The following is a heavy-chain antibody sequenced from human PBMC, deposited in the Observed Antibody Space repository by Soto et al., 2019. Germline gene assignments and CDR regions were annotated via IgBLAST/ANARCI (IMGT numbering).Heavy chain of an antibody. Sequence: QVQLVQSGAEVRKPGSSVKVSCKAPGCTFSTYIIRWVRQAPGQGLEWMGRIIPIPDITNYAQKFQGRVTVTADRSTSTAYMELTSLKSEDTAVYYCARDRITTRGDAFDLWGQGTMVTVSS. D-gene: IGHD3-3*01. CDR2: IIPIPDIT. V-gene: IGHV1-69*08. CDR3: ARDRITTRGDAFDL. CDR1: GCTFSTYI. J-gene: IGHJ3*01.